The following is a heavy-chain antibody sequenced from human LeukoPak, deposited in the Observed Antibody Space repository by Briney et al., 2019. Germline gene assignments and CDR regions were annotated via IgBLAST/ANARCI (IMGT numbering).Heavy chain of an antibody. V-gene: IGHV3-7*03. J-gene: IGHJ4*02. CDR1: GFTFSNYW. CDR2: INQDGSDK. Sequence: GGSLRLSCAASGFTFSNYWMSWVRQAPGKGLEWVANINQDGSDKYYVDSVKGRFTISRDNAKNSLFLQMNSLRAEDTAVYYCARDDGIGRINWGQGTLVTVSS. CDR3: ARDDGIGRIN. D-gene: IGHD1-14*01.